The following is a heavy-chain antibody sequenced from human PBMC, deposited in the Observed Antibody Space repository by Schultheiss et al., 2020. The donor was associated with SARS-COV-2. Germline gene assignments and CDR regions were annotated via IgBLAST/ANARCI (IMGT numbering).Heavy chain of an antibody. CDR3: ARDARNLVY. Sequence: GESLKISCAASGFTFSDYYMSWIRQAPGKGLEWVSYISSSSSYIYYADSVKGRFTISRDNAKNSLYLQMNSLRAEDTAVYYCARDARNLVYWGQGTLVTVSS. D-gene: IGHD2-8*02. J-gene: IGHJ4*02. CDR1: GFTFSDYY. CDR2: ISSSSSYI. V-gene: IGHV3-11*06.